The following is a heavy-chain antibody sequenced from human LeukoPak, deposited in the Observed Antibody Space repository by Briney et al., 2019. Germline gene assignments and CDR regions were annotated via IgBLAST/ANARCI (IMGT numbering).Heavy chain of an antibody. CDR3: AVPAATNHNNAFDI. CDR2: INHSGST. J-gene: IGHJ3*02. CDR1: GGSFSGYY. Sequence: SETLSLTCAVYGGSFSGYYWSWIRQPPGKGLEWIGEINHSGSTNYNPSLKSRVTISVDTSKNQFSLKLSSVTVADTAVYYCAVPAATNHNNAFDIWGQGTMVTVSS. D-gene: IGHD2-2*01. V-gene: IGHV4-34*01.